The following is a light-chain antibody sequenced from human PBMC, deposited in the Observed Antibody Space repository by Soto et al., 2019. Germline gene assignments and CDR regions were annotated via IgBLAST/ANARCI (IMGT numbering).Light chain of an antibody. CDR3: QQLNSYPIT. V-gene: IGKV1-9*01. CDR2: AES. J-gene: IGKJ4*01. CDR1: QGIISY. Sequence: DIQLTQSPYFLSASVGDRVTITCRASQGIISYLAWYQQKPGNAPKLLIYAESTLESGVSSRFSGSRSGTEFTLAISSLQAEDLATYYCQQLNSYPITCGGGTNVEL.